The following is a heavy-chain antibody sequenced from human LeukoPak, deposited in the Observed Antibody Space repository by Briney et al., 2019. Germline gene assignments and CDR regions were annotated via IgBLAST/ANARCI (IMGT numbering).Heavy chain of an antibody. J-gene: IGHJ4*02. CDR1: GDSINSGDYY. CDR3: ARQVRDGSGSYHFDY. CDR2: IYYSGST. Sequence: PSETLSLTCTVSGDSINSGDYYWSWIRQPPGKGLEWIGYIYYSGSTYYNPSLKSRVTISLDTSKNQFSLRLSSVTAADTAVYYCARQVRDGSGSYHFDYWGQGTLATVSS. D-gene: IGHD3-10*01. V-gene: IGHV4-30-4*08.